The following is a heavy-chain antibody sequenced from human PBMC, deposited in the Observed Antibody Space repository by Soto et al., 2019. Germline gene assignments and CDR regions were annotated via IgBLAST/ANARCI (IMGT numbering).Heavy chain of an antibody. V-gene: IGHV1-3*01. Sequence: ASVKVSCKASGYTFTSYAIHWVRQAPGQRLEWMGWINAGNGNTKYSQKFQGRVTITRDTSASTAYMELSSLRSEDTAVYYCASGQLVPDGFDYWGQGTLVTVSS. J-gene: IGHJ4*02. CDR2: INAGNGNT. D-gene: IGHD6-13*01. CDR1: GYTFTSYA. CDR3: ASGQLVPDGFDY.